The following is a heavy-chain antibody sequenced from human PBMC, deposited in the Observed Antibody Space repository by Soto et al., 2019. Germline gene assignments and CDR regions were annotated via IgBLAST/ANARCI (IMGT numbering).Heavy chain of an antibody. CDR3: AREYDYGVPWYYYYMDV. Sequence: QLKLQESGPGLVKPSETLSLTCTVSGGSISSSSYYWGWIRQPPGKGLEWIGSIYYSGSTYYNPSLKSRVTISVDTSKNQFSLKLSSVTAADTAVYYCAREYDYGVPWYYYYMDVWGKGTTVTVSS. V-gene: IGHV4-39*02. J-gene: IGHJ6*03. D-gene: IGHD4-17*01. CDR1: GGSISSSSYY. CDR2: IYYSGST.